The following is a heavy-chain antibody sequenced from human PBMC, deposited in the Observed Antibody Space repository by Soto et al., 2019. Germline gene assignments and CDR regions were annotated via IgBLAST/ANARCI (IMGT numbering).Heavy chain of an antibody. Sequence: DVQLLESGGGLIQPGASLRLSCAAFGLTLSGQNYVAWVRQAPGTGLEWVSGLYDVDGSFYADSVRGRFTTSSDSSKTTVYLQMNDLRPDDTAVYYCATWHEREHAYDVWGQGTTVTVSA. CDR2: LYDVDGS. CDR3: ATWHEREHAYDV. CDR1: GLTLSGQNY. J-gene: IGHJ3*01. D-gene: IGHD1-1*01. V-gene: IGHV3-53*01.